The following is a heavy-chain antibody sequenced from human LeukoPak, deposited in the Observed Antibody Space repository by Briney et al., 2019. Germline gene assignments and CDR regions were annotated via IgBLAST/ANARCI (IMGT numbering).Heavy chain of an antibody. D-gene: IGHD3-22*01. CDR1: GGSISSYY. CDR2: IYYSGSA. V-gene: IGHV4-59*01. CDR3: ASTSIGTSSGYSTLDY. Sequence: SETLSHTCTVSGGSISSYYWSWIRQPPGKGLEWIGYIYYSGSANYNPSLKSRVTISVDTSKNQFSLKLSSVTAADTAVYYCASTSIGTSSGYSTLDYWGQGTLVTVSS. J-gene: IGHJ4*02.